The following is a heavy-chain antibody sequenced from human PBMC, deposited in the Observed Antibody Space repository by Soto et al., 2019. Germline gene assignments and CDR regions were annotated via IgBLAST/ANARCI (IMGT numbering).Heavy chain of an antibody. Sequence: SETLSLTCTVSGGSISSSSYYWGWIRQPPGKGLEWIGSIYYSGSTYYNPSLKSRVTISVDTSKNQFSLKLSSVTAADTAVYYCARQRGRFLEAIDAWGQGTTVT. D-gene: IGHD3-3*01. V-gene: IGHV4-39*01. CDR3: ARQRGRFLEAIDA. CDR2: IYYSGST. CDR1: GGSISSSSYY. J-gene: IGHJ6*02.